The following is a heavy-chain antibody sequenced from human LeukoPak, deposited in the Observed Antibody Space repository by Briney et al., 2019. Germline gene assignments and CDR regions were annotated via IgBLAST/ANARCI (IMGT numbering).Heavy chain of an antibody. CDR2: ISYDGSNK. V-gene: IGHV3-30*18. CDR1: GFTFSSYG. Sequence: GGSLRLSCAASGFTFSSYGMHWVRQAPGKGLEWVAVISYDGSNKYYADSVKGRFTISRDNSKNTLYLQMNSLRAEDTAVYYCAKVASGGRCYDYWGQGTLVTVYS. D-gene: IGHD2-15*01. J-gene: IGHJ4*02. CDR3: AKVASGGRCYDY.